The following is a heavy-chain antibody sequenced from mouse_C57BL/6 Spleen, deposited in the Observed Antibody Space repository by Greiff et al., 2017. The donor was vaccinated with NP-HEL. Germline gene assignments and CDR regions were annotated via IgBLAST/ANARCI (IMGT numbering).Heavy chain of an antibody. J-gene: IGHJ4*01. Sequence: VKLQQPGAELVRPGSSVKLSCKASGYTFTSYWMDWVKQRPGQGLEWIGNIYPSDSETHYNQKFKDKATLTVDKSSSTAYMQLSSLTSEDSAVYYCARFYYGAMDYWGQGTSVTVSS. D-gene: IGHD1-1*01. CDR3: ARFYYGAMDY. V-gene: IGHV1-61*01. CDR2: IYPSDSET. CDR1: GYTFTSYW.